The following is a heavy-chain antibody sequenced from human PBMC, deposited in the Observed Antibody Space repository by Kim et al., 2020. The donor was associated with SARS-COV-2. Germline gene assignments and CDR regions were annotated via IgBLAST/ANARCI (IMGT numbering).Heavy chain of an antibody. J-gene: IGHJ2*01. D-gene: IGHD6-13*01. CDR3: ARPARIAAAGTWYFDL. V-gene: IGHV5-51*01. Sequence: GESLKISCKGSGYSFTSYWIGWVRQMPGKGLEWMGIIYPGDSDTRYSPSFQGQVTISADKSISTAYLQWSSLKASDTAMYYCARPARIAAAGTWYFDLWGRGTLVTVSS. CDR2: IYPGDSDT. CDR1: GYSFTSYW.